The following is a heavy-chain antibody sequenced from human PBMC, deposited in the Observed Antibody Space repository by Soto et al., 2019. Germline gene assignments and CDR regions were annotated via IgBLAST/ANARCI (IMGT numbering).Heavy chain of an antibody. D-gene: IGHD2-2*01. CDR2: ISSNGGRT. Sequence: GGSLRLSCAASGFTFSRYVMHWVRQAPGKGLENVSAISSNGGRTYDADSVKGRFTISRDNSKNTPYLQMGSLRAEDMAILVSIVVVPAAMWNWFDPWGQGTLVTVSS. V-gene: IGHV3-64*02. J-gene: IGHJ5*02. CDR3: IVVVPAAMWNWFDP. CDR1: GFTFSRYV.